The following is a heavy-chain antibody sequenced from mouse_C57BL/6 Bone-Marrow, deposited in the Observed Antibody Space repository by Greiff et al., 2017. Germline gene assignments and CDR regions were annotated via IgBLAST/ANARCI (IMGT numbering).Heavy chain of an antibody. V-gene: IGHV1-85*01. CDR3: ARRDSNYPYYAMDY. CDR1: GYTFISYD. Sequence: QVTLKVSGPELVKPGASVKLSCKASGYTFISYDINWVKQRPGQGLEWIGWIYPRDGSTKYKEKFKGKATLTVDTSSSTAYMELHSLTSEDSAVYFCARRDSNYPYYAMDYWGQGTSVTVSS. D-gene: IGHD2-5*01. J-gene: IGHJ4*01. CDR2: IYPRDGST.